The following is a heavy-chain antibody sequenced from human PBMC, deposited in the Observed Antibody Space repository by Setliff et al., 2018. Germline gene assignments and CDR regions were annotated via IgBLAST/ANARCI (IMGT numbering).Heavy chain of an antibody. Sequence: GSLRLSCAASGFTFSGYGMHWVRQAPGKGLEWVAFTRLDGNSKYYADSVKGRFTISRDNSKNTLYLQMSSLRAEDSAIYYCAKDAYDSSGYGGHYFDYWGQGALVTVSS. CDR2: TRLDGNSK. J-gene: IGHJ4*02. CDR3: AKDAYDSSGYGGHYFDY. CDR1: GFTFSGYG. V-gene: IGHV3-30*02. D-gene: IGHD3-22*01.